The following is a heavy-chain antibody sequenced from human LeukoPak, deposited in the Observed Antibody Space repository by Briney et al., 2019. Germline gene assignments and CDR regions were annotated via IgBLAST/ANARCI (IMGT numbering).Heavy chain of an antibody. CDR2: IYPGDSDT. CDR3: ARHYESGIAAAANSFDS. D-gene: IGHD6-13*01. Sequence: PGASLQISCKGSGYLFTSYWIGGGRQVPGKGLEWRGIIYPGDSDTKDSPSFQGQVTISDNKASSTAYLQSTSLKASDTAMYYCARHYESGIAAAANSFDSGGQGTLAPVS. V-gene: IGHV5-51*01. CDR1: GYLFTSYW. J-gene: IGHJ5*01.